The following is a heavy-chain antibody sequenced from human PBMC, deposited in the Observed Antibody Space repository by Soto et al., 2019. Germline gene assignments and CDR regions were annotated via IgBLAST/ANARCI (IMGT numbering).Heavy chain of an antibody. Sequence: GGSLRLSCAASGCTFIRYSMSWVRQAPGKGLEWVSSISSTNNYIYYGDSMKGRFTISRDNGKNSLYLEIHSLSAEDTALYYCARESEDLTSNFDYWGQGTLVTVSS. J-gene: IGHJ4*02. CDR3: ARESEDLTSNFDY. V-gene: IGHV3-21*06. CDR1: GCTFIRYS. CDR2: ISSTNNYI.